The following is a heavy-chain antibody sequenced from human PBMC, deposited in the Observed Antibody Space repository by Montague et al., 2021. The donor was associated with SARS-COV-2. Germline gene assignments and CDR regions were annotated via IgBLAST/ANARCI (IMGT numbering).Heavy chain of an antibody. Sequence: SETLSPTCAVSGGSFSRYYWSWIRQRPGKGLEWIGEINHGGSTNYNPSLKNRLTISADTSKNQFSLKLTSVAATDTAVYYCARLRDGVVPSPILGIGPYFTYYYMDVWGKGTTVTVS. V-gene: IGHV4-34*01. CDR3: ARLRDGVVPSPILGIGPYFTYYYMDV. CDR1: GGSFSRYY. J-gene: IGHJ6*03. D-gene: IGHD2-15*01. CDR2: INHGGST.